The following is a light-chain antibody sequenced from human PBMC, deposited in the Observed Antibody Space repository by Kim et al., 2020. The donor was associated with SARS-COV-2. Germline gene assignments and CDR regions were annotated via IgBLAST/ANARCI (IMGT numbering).Light chain of an antibody. CDR3: QAWDSNTLYV. V-gene: IGLV3-1*01. Sequence: SYELTQPPSVSVSPGQTASITCSGDELGDKYTSWYQQKPGQSPVLVIYQDDKRPSGIPERFSGSNSGNTATLTISGTQAMDEADYYCQAWDSNTLYVFGSGTKVTVL. J-gene: IGLJ1*01. CDR1: ELGDKY. CDR2: QDD.